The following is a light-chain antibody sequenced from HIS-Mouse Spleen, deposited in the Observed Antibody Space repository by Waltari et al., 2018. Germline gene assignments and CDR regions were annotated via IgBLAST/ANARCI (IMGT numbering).Light chain of an antibody. J-gene: IGLJ3*02. CDR1: SSNIGSHS. V-gene: IGLV1-47*01. CDR2: RNN. Sequence: QSVLTQPPSASGTPGPRGTISCSGSSSNIGSHSVYWYQQLPGTAPKLLIYRNNQRPSGVPDRFSGSKSGPSASLAISGLRSEDEADYYCAAWDDSLSGPVFGGGTKLTVL. CDR3: AAWDDSLSGPV.